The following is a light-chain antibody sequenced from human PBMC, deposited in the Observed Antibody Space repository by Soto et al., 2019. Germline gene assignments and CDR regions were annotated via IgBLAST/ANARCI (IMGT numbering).Light chain of an antibody. CDR1: QTVASSS. CDR3: QQYFGSMT. CDR2: GAF. V-gene: IGKV3-20*01. Sequence: IVLTQSPGSLSLSPGQRATLSCWASQTVASSSLAWYQQRPGQAAKLLMYGAFHRATGIPDRFSGRESGRNYTLAISRLDPEDSVVYYWQQYFGSMTFGGGTKVEI. J-gene: IGKJ4*01.